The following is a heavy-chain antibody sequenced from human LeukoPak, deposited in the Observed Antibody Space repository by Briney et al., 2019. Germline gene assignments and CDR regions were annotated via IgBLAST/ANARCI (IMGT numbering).Heavy chain of an antibody. D-gene: IGHD3-3*01. J-gene: IGHJ4*02. CDR3: ARVNDFWSGSRRGYFDY. CDR1: GYTFTSYG. CDR2: ISAYNGNT. Sequence: ASVKVSCKASGYTFTSYGISWVRQAPGQGLEWMGWISAYNGNTNYAQKLQGRVTMTTDTSTSTAYMELRSLRSDDTAVYYCARVNDFWSGSRRGYFDYWGQGTLVTVSS. V-gene: IGHV1-18*01.